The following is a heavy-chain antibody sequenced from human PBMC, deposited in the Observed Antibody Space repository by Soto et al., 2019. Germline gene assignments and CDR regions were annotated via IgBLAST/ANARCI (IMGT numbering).Heavy chain of an antibody. V-gene: IGHV4-34*01. D-gene: IGHD3-22*01. CDR1: GGSFSGYY. CDR3: ARGGFITMIETAAFDI. J-gene: IGHJ3*02. CDR2: INHSGST. Sequence: QVQLQQWGAGLLKPSETLSLTCAVYGGSFSGYYWSWIRQPPGKGLEWIGEINHSGSTNYNPSLKSRVTISVDTSKNQFSLKLSSVTAADTAVYYCARGGFITMIETAAFDIWGQGTMVTVSS.